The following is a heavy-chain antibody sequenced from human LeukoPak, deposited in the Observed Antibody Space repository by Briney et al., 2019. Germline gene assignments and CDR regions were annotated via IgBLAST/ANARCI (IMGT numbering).Heavy chain of an antibody. Sequence: GASVKVSCKASGGTFSSYAISWVRQAPGQGLEWMGGIIPIFGTANYAQKFQGRVTITADESTSTAYMELSSLRSEDTAVYYCAIYPVDTASSSYCGMDVWGQGTTVTVSS. D-gene: IGHD5-18*01. CDR2: IIPIFGTA. J-gene: IGHJ6*02. CDR1: GGTFSSYA. V-gene: IGHV1-69*13. CDR3: AIYPVDTASSSYCGMDV.